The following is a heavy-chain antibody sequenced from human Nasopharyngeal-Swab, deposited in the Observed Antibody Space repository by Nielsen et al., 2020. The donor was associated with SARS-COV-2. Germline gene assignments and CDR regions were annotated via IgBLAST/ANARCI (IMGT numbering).Heavy chain of an antibody. D-gene: IGHD6-19*01. CDR2: INGGGAV. CDR3: ASCQWLEPYFDY. J-gene: IGHJ4*02. V-gene: IGHV4-34*01. Sequence: SETLSLTCAVYGGSFSDSYWTWIRQPPGQGLEWIGEINGGGAVTYNSSLKSRLTISIDTSKNQFSLKLSSVTAADTAVYYCASCQWLEPYFDYWGQGTLVTVSS. CDR1: GGSFSDSY.